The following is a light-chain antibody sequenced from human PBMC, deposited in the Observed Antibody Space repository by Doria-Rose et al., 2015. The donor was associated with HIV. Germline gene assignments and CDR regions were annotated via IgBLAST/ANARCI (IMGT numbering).Light chain of an antibody. CDR3: QQYGASRGT. CDR1: QSFSSTY. CDR2: DAS. V-gene: IGKV3-20*01. J-gene: IGKJ5*01. Sequence: EIVLTQSPGTLSLSPGERATLSCRASQSFSSTYLAWYQQKPGQAPSLLIYDASTRATVIPDRFSGSGSGTDFTLTISRLEPEDVAVYYCQQYGASRGTFGQGTRLEIK.